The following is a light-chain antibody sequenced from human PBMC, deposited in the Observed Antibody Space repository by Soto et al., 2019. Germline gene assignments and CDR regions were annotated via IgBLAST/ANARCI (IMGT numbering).Light chain of an antibody. V-gene: IGKV1-39*01. CDR3: QQSYRSPYI. CDR1: QNVVKY. CDR2: GAS. J-gene: IGKJ2*01. Sequence: DIQLTQFPSSLSASVGDRVTITCRAIQNVVKYVNWYQQQPGKAPTLIDYGASNLHVGVPSRFAGGGTGTNFTLAISGLQPGEFASYYCQQSYRSPYIFGQGT.